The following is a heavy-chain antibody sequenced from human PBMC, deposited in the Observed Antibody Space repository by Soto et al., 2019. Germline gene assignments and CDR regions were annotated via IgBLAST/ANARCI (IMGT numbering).Heavy chain of an antibody. D-gene: IGHD4-17*01. CDR3: ARHLGDDATGSLFDY. Sequence: QVQLQESGPGLVKPSQTLSLTCTVSGGSISSGGYYWSWIRQPPGKGLEWLGYIYYSGRTYYNPTLKSRVTIAVDTSQYQFSLKLSAVNAADTAVYYCARHLGDDATGSLFDYWGQGTLVTVSS. J-gene: IGHJ4*02. CDR2: IYYSGRT. CDR1: GGSISSGGYY. V-gene: IGHV4-31*03.